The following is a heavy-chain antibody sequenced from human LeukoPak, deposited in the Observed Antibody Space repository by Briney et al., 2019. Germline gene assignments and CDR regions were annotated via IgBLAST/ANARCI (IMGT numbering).Heavy chain of an antibody. Sequence: GGSLRLSCAASGFTFSSYAMSWVRQAPGKGLEWVSAISGSGGSTYYADSVKGRFTISRDNAKNSLYLQMNSLRAEDTALYYCAKDMRSGGSGSYHYWGQGTLVTVSS. CDR1: GFTFSSYA. CDR2: ISGSGGST. J-gene: IGHJ4*02. CDR3: AKDMRSGGSGSYHY. V-gene: IGHV3-23*01. D-gene: IGHD3-10*01.